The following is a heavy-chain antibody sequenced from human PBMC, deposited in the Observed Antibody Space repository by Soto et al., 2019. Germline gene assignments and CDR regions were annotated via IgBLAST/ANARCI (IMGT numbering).Heavy chain of an antibody. CDR3: AKESSGGSSPLAPFYYYYYGMDV. Sequence: EVQLLESGGGLVQPGGSLRLSCAASGFTFSSYAMSWVRQAPGKGLEWVSAISGSGGSTYYADSVKGRFTISRDNSKNTLYLQMNSLRAEDTAVYYCAKESSGGSSPLAPFYYYYYGMDVWGQGTTVTVSS. V-gene: IGHV3-23*01. CDR1: GFTFSSYA. CDR2: ISGSGGST. J-gene: IGHJ6*02. D-gene: IGHD6-6*01.